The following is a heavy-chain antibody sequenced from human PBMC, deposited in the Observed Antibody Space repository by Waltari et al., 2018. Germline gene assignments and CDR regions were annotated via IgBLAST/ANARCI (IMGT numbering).Heavy chain of an antibody. CDR2: INTNSLTI. J-gene: IGHJ4*02. CDR1: GFTFSQYS. D-gene: IGHD4-17*01. CDR3: ARDLNDYGDYIGLLVSDY. Sequence: EVKLVQSGGGLVQPGGSLRLSCEGSGFTFSQYSMNWVRQAPGRGLEWLSYINTNSLTIYYADAVKGRFTISRDNARNSLSLHMTSLRVDDTAVYYCARDLNDYGDYIGLLVSDYWGQGTLVTVPS. V-gene: IGHV3-48*01.